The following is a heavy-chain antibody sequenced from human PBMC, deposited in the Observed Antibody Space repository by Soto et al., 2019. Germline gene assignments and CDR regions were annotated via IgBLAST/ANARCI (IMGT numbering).Heavy chain of an antibody. Sequence: XETLSLTCTVAGCSISSYYWSWIRQPAGKGLEWIGRIYTSGSTNYNPSLKSRVTMSVDTSKNQFSLKLSSVTAADTAVYYCARPSAGYSSSYDFDYWGQGALVTVSS. J-gene: IGHJ4*02. V-gene: IGHV4-4*07. CDR1: GCSISSYY. CDR3: ARPSAGYSSSYDFDY. D-gene: IGHD6-13*01. CDR2: IYTSGST.